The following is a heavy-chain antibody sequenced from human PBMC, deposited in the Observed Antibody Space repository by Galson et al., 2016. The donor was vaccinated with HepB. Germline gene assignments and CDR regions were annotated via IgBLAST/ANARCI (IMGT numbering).Heavy chain of an antibody. V-gene: IGHV4-59*03. CDR2: IYSTGST. Sequence: ETLSLTCTVSGASISSYYWTWVRQAPGKGLEWIGQIYSTGSTNYNPSLASRVTMSVDTSKDEFSLQMTSVTAADTAVYYCAGRLDYWGQGILVSVSS. CDR3: AGRLDY. J-gene: IGHJ4*02. CDR1: GASISSYY.